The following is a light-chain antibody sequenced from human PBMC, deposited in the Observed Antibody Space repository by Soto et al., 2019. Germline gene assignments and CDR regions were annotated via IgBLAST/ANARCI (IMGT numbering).Light chain of an antibody. V-gene: IGLV2-14*01. CDR1: SSDVGGYNY. CDR2: EVS. Sequence: QSALTRPASVSGSPGQSITISCTGTSSDVGGYNYVSWYQQHPGKAPKLMIYEVSNRPSGVSNRFSGSKSGNTASLTISRLQAEDEAHYYSSSYTSSSTLVFGPGTKVTVL. CDR3: SSYTSSSTLV. J-gene: IGLJ1*01.